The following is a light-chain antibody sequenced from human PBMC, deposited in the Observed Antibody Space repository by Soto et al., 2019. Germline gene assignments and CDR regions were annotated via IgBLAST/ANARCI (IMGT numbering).Light chain of an antibody. Sequence: EIVMTQSPATLSVSPGERATLSCRASQSVSSNLAWYQHKLGQAPRLLIYGASTRATGIPARFSGSGSKTECTLTISSLQSEDFAVYYCQQYSIWPYTFGQGTKLEIK. CDR2: GAS. CDR3: QQYSIWPYT. J-gene: IGKJ2*01. CDR1: QSVSSN. V-gene: IGKV3-15*01.